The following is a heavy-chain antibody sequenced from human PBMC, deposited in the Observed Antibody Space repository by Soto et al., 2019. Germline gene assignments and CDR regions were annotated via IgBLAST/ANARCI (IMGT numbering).Heavy chain of an antibody. D-gene: IGHD3-10*01. CDR2: IYSGGST. Sequence: EVQLVESGGGLVQPGGSLRLSCAASGFTVSSNYMSWVRQAPGKGLEWVSVIYSGGSTYYADSVKGRFTISRDNSKNTLYLQMNSLRAEDTAVYYCARDRGSVSYYKFDYWGQGTLVTVSS. CDR3: ARDRGSVSYYKFDY. V-gene: IGHV3-66*01. J-gene: IGHJ4*02. CDR1: GFTVSSNY.